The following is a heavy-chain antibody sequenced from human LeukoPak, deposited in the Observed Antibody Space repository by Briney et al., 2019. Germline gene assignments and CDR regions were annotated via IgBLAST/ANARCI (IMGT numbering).Heavy chain of an antibody. CDR1: RYSFTSYW. CDR2: IYPGDSET. Sequence: GESLKISRKGSRYSFTSYWIGWVRQMPRQALKGLGFIYPGDSETRYSPSFQGQVTISADKSITTAFLQWSSLRASDTAIYYCARLKVRDQQLDHFDSWGQGTLVTVSS. D-gene: IGHD6-13*01. CDR3: ARLKVRDQQLDHFDS. V-gene: IGHV5-51*01. J-gene: IGHJ4*02.